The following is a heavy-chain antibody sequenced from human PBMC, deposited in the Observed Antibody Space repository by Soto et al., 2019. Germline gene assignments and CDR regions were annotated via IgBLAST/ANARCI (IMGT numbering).Heavy chain of an antibody. Sequence: GASVKVSCKASGGTFSSYAISWVRQAPGQGLEWVGGIIPIFGTANYAQKFQGRVTITADESTSTAYMELSSLRSEDTAVYYCAREAEYCSSTSCYTRAGMDVWGQGTTVTVSS. V-gene: IGHV1-69*13. D-gene: IGHD2-2*02. CDR1: GGTFSSYA. CDR2: IIPIFGTA. CDR3: AREAEYCSSTSCYTRAGMDV. J-gene: IGHJ6*02.